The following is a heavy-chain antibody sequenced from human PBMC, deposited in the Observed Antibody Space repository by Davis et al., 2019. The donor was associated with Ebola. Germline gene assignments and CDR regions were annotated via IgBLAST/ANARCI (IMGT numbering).Heavy chain of an antibody. D-gene: IGHD4-17*01. CDR1: GFTFSSYA. J-gene: IGHJ5*02. CDR2: ISSNGGST. CDR3: AKDTSEYNDYGDYGGWFDP. Sequence: GGSLRLSCSASGFTFSSYAMHWVRQAPGKGLEYVSAISSNGGSTYYADSVKGRFTISRDNSKNTLYLQMNSLRAEDTAVYYCAKDTSEYNDYGDYGGWFDPWGQGTLVTVSS. V-gene: IGHV3-64*04.